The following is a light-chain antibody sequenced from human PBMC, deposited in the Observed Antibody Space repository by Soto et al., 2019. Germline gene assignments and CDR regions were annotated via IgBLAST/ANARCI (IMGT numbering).Light chain of an antibody. J-gene: IGKJ3*01. CDR1: QSVSSSY. V-gene: IGKV3-20*01. Sequence: EIVLTQSPGTLSLSPGERATLACRASQSVSSSYLAWYQQKPGQAPRLLIYGASSRATGIPDRFSGSGSGKAFTLTISRLAAEGFAVYYFPQYGSSLFTFGPGTKVDIK. CDR3: PQYGSSLFT. CDR2: GAS.